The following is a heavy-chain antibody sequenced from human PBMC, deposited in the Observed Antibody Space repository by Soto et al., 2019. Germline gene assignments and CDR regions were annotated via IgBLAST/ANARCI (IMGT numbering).Heavy chain of an antibody. Sequence: SETLSLTCTVSGDSISSGGYYWSWIRQHPGKGLEWIGSGYYSGSTYYNPSLKSRVTISIDTSKNQFSLKLSSVTAADTAVFYCARVALGEPVYWGQGSLVTVSS. CDR3: ARVALGEPVY. V-gene: IGHV4-31*03. CDR1: GDSISSGGYY. D-gene: IGHD3-16*01. CDR2: GYYSGST. J-gene: IGHJ4*02.